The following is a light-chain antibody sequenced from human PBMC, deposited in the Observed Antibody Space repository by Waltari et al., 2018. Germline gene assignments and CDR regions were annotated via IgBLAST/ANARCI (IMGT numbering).Light chain of an antibody. CDR3: QQSYSSPYA. J-gene: IGKJ2*01. V-gene: IGKV1-39*01. CDR2: FAS. CDR1: QGISNY. Sequence: DIQMTQSPSSLSASVGDRVSLTCRASQGISNYLSWYQQKPRRAPKLLISFASSLQTEVPSRFIGSGSGTDFALTIDGLQPDDFAVYYCQQSYSSPYAFGQGTKLEI.